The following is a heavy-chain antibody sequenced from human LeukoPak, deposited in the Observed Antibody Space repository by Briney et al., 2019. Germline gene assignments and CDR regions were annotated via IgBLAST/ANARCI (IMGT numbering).Heavy chain of an antibody. Sequence: GGSLRLSCAASGFIFNKHAMSWVRQAPGRGLEWVSGLSGSGGSTDYADSVKGRFTVSRDNSKNTLFLRMNSLRAEDTAIYYCAKERDYGPADYWGQGTLVTVSS. D-gene: IGHD4/OR15-4a*01. V-gene: IGHV3-23*01. CDR3: AKERDYGPADY. J-gene: IGHJ4*02. CDR1: GFIFNKHA. CDR2: LSGSGGST.